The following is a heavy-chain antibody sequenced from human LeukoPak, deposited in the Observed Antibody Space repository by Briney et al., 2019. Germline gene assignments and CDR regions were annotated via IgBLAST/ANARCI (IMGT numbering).Heavy chain of an antibody. CDR3: ARGGSGRASAFDI. D-gene: IGHD1-26*01. V-gene: IGHV4-59*01. CDR1: GGSISGYY. CDR2: IYYSGST. Sequence: SETLSLTCTVSGGSISGYYWSWIRQPPGKGLEWIGYIYYSGSTKYNPSLKSRVTMSVDTSRNQFSLKLSSVTAADTAVYYCARGGSGRASAFDIWGQGTMVTVSS. J-gene: IGHJ3*02.